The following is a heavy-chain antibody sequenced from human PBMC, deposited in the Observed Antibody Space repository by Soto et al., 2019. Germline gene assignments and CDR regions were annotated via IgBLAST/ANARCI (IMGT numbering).Heavy chain of an antibody. V-gene: IGHV3-30-3*01. J-gene: IGHJ6*02. Sequence: PGGSLRLSCAASGFTFSSYAMHWVRQAPGKGLEWVAVISYDGSNKYYADSVKGRFTISRDNSKNTLYLQMNSLRAEDTAVYYCASIYYDFWSGYYTGTHYGLDVCGQGTTVTVSS. CDR3: ASIYYDFWSGYYTGTHYGLDV. CDR2: ISYDGSNK. D-gene: IGHD3-3*01. CDR1: GFTFSSYA.